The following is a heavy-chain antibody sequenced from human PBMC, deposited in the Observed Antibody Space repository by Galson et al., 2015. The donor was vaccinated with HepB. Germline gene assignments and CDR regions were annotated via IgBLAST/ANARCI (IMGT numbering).Heavy chain of an antibody. V-gene: IGHV5-10-1*01. D-gene: IGHD4-17*01. J-gene: IGHJ6*02. CDR3: ARHNPPLTVTTNYYYYGMDV. CDR2: IDPSDSYT. Sequence: QSGAEVKKPGESLRISCKGSGYSFTSYWISWVRQMPGKGLEWMGRIDPSDSYTNYSPSFQGHVTISADKSISTAYLQWSSLKASDTAMYYCARHNPPLTVTTNYYYYGMDVWGQGTTVTVSS. CDR1: GYSFTSYW.